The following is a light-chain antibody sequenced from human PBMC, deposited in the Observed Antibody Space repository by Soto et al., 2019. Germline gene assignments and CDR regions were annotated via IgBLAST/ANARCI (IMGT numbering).Light chain of an antibody. CDR1: QGVRTNY. Sequence: DIVLTQSPGTLSLSPGERATLSCRASQGVRTNYVAWYQQKPGQAPRLLIYGASSRATGIPDRFSGSGSGTDFTLTISRLEPEDFAVFYCHQYGHSPYTFGQGTKLEIK. CDR2: GAS. J-gene: IGKJ2*01. V-gene: IGKV3-20*01. CDR3: HQYGHSPYT.